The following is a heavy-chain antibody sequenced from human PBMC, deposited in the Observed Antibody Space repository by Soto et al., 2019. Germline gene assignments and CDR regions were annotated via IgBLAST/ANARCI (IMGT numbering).Heavy chain of an antibody. CDR1: GGTFSSY. Sequence: EASVKVSCKASGGTFSSYISWVRQAPGQGLEWMGRIIPILGIANYAQKFQGRVTITADESTSTGNMELSSLRSEDTAVYYCASHYDSSGYYYRGLDYWGQGTLVTVSS. J-gene: IGHJ4*02. CDR2: IIPILGIA. D-gene: IGHD3-22*01. CDR3: ASHYDSSGYYYRGLDY. V-gene: IGHV1-69*02.